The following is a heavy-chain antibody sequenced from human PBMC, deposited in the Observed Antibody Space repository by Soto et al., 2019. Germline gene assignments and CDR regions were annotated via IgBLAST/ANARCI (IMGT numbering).Heavy chain of an antibody. D-gene: IGHD6-19*01. CDR2: IWYDVSNK. J-gene: IGHJ6*02. CDR1: RFTFSNYG. CDR3: ARDDIPGRAVAIYGMDV. Sequence: GGSLRLSCAASRFTFSNYGMHWVRQAPGKGLEWVAVIWYDVSNKYYADSVKGRFTISRDNSKNTLYLQMNSLRAEDTAVYYCARDDIPGRAVAIYGMDVWGQGTAVTVSS. V-gene: IGHV3-33*01.